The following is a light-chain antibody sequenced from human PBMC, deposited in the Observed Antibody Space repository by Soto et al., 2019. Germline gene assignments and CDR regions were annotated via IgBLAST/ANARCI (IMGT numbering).Light chain of an antibody. CDR3: QEYSSVPFT. V-gene: IGKV1-27*01. Sequence: DIQMTQSPSSLSASVGDRVTITCRASQGISSYLAWYQQMPGKVPKLLIYGASTLQSGVPSRFSGSGSGTEFTLTISSLQPEDVATYYCQEYSSVPFTFGPGTEVDLK. J-gene: IGKJ3*01. CDR1: QGISSY. CDR2: GAS.